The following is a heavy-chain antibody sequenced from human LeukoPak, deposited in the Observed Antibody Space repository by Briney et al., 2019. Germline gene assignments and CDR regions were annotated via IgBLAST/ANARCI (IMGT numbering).Heavy chain of an antibody. Sequence: SETLSLTCAVSGYSISSGYYWGWIRQPPGKGLEWIGSIYHSGSTYYNPSLKSRVTISVDTSKNQFSLKLSSVTAADTAVYYCARDHVYGSGSYYKENWFDPWGQGTLVTVSS. J-gene: IGHJ5*02. CDR1: GYSISSGYY. CDR3: ARDHVYGSGSYYKENWFDP. V-gene: IGHV4-38-2*02. D-gene: IGHD3-10*01. CDR2: IYHSGST.